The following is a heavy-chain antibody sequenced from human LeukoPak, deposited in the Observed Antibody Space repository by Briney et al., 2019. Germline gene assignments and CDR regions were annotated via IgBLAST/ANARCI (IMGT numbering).Heavy chain of an antibody. CDR3: AKRRYDTSSLDWFDP. CDR2: ISGSGGST. D-gene: IGHD6-13*01. CDR1: GFTFSSYA. V-gene: IGHV3-23*01. Sequence: PGGSLRLSCAASGFTFSSYAMSWVRQAPGKGLEWVSAISGSGGSTYYADSVKGRFTISRDNSKSTLYLQMNSLRVEDAAVYYCAKRRYDTSSLDWFDPWGQGTLVTVSS. J-gene: IGHJ5*02.